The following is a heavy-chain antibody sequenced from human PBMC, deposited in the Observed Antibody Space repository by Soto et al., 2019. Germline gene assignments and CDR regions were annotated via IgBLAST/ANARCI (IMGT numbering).Heavy chain of an antibody. D-gene: IGHD1-26*01. J-gene: IGHJ4*02. V-gene: IGHV3-11*06. CDR3: AARSGSYLQDY. CDR1: GFTFSDYY. Sequence: SLRLSCASSGFTFSDYYMSWIRQAPGKGLEWVSYISSSSSYTNYADSVKGRFTISRDNAKNSLYLQMNSLRAEDTAVYYCAARSGSYLQDYWGQGTLVTVSS. CDR2: ISSSSSYT.